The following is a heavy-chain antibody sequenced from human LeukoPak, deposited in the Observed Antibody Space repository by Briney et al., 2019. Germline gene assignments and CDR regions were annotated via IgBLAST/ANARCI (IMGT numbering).Heavy chain of an antibody. CDR3: ARDIVAAGLFFDY. D-gene: IGHD6-13*01. CDR1: GFTFSDYY. Sequence: PGGALRLSRAASGFTFSDYYRGWIRQAPRKGLEWVSYIRGSGGDIHYADSVKGRFTISRDNAKSSLYLQMNSLRAEDTAVYYCARDIVAAGLFFDYWGQGTLVTVSS. CDR2: IRGSGGDI. V-gene: IGHV3-11*04. J-gene: IGHJ4*02.